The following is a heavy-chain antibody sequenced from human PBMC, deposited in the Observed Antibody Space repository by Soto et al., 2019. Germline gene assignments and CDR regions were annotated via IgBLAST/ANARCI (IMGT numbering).Heavy chain of an antibody. D-gene: IGHD2-2*01. CDR1: GFTFSSYG. CDR2: ISYDGSNK. J-gene: IGHJ5*01. V-gene: IGHV3-30*18. CDR3: AKDKRVVPAATPNWFDS. Sequence: GGSLRLSCAASGFTFSSYGMHWVRQAPGKGLEWLAVISYDGSNKYYADSEKGRVTISRDNSKNTLYLQMNSLRAEDAAVYYCAKDKRVVPAATPNWFDSWGQGTLVTVSS.